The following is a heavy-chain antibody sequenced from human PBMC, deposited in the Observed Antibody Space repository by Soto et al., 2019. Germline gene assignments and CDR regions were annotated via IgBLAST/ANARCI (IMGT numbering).Heavy chain of an antibody. J-gene: IGHJ6*02. CDR1: GGSISSYY. D-gene: IGHD3-3*01. CDR2: MYNTGST. Sequence: SETLSLTCTVSGGSISSYYWSWIRQPPGKGLEWIGYMYNTGSTIYNPSLKSRVTISVDTSKNQFSLKMNSVTAADTAVYYCTTDQGITIFGQIYYGMDVWGQGTTVTVSS. V-gene: IGHV4-59*01. CDR3: TTDQGITIFGQIYYGMDV.